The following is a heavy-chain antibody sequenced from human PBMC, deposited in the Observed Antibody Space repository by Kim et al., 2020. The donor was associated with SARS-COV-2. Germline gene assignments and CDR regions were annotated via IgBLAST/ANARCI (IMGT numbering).Heavy chain of an antibody. CDR2: ISSDGGNK. J-gene: IGHJ4*02. D-gene: IGHD2-21*01. CDR3: AKGQSDWY. V-gene: IGHV3-30*18. Sequence: GGSLRLSCAASGFTFSTYDMHWVRQAPGKGLEWVAVISSDGGNKNYADSVKGRFTVSRDNSKNTLYLQMNSLRAEDTAVYYCAKGQSDWYWGQGTLVTVSS. CDR1: GFTFSTYD.